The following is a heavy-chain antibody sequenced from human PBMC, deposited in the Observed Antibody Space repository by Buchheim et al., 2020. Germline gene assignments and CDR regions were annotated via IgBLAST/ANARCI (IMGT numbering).Heavy chain of an antibody. CDR2: IIPILGIA. J-gene: IGHJ6*02. D-gene: IGHD3-9*01. Sequence: QVQLVHSGAEVKKPGSSVKLSCKASGGTFSSXTISWVRQAPGQGLEWMGRIIPILGIANYAQKFQGSVXITADKATSTVYIELSSLRSEDTAVYYCARSDYDILTGYDYYYYGMDVWGQGTT. V-gene: IGHV1-69*02. CDR3: ARSDYDILTGYDYYYYGMDV. CDR1: GGTFSSXT.